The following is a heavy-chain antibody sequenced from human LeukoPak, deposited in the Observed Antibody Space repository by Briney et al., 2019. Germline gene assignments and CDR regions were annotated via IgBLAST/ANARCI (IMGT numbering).Heavy chain of an antibody. J-gene: IGHJ4*02. CDR2: IIPIFGTA. V-gene: IGHV1-69*05. CDR3: AREAVAGRGPFDY. D-gene: IGHD6-19*01. Sequence: SVKVSCKASGGTFSSYAISWVRQAPGQGLEWMGRIIPIFGTANYAQKFQGRVTITTDESTSTAYMELSSLRSEDTAVYYCAREAVAGRGPFDYWGQGTLATVSS. CDR1: GGTFSSYA.